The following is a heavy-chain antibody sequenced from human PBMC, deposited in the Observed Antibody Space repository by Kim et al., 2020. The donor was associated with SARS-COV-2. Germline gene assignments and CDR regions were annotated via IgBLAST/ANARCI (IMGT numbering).Heavy chain of an antibody. CDR2: IYTSGST. Sequence: SETLSLTCTVSGGSISSYYWSWIRQPAGKGLEWIGRIYTSGSTNYNPSLKSRVTMSVDTSKNQFSLKLSSVTAADTAVYYCARGRSSGSYYCAFDIWGQGTMVTVSS. CDR1: GGSISSYY. D-gene: IGHD1-26*01. V-gene: IGHV4-4*07. CDR3: ARGRSSGSYYCAFDI. J-gene: IGHJ3*02.